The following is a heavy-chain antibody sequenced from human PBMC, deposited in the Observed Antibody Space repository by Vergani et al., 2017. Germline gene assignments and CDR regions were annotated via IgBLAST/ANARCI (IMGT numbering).Heavy chain of an antibody. D-gene: IGHD2-15*01. CDR3: ARVVCSGGSCRGYWFDP. CDR2: ISYDGSNK. J-gene: IGHJ5*02. CDR1: GFTFSSYA. V-gene: IGHV3-30-3*01. Sequence: QVQLVESGGGVVQPGRSLRLSCAASGFTFSSYAMHWVRQAPGKGLEWVAVISYDGSNKYYADSVKGRFSISRDNSKNTLYLQMNSLRAEDTAVYYCARVVCSGGSCRGYWFDPWGQGTLVTVSS.